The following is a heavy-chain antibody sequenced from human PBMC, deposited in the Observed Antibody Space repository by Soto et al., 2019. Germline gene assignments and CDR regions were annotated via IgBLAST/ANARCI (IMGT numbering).Heavy chain of an antibody. D-gene: IGHD5-18*01. Sequence: EVQLVESGGGLIPPGGSLRLSCAASGFLVNSAYMTWVRQAPGKGLEWLSMINSDGSTLYAESVKGRFTNSRDNSKNRVDLQMNSLRAEDTAMYYCARSGYSFAWGYWGQGTLVIVTS. CDR2: INSDGST. CDR3: ARSGYSFAWGY. J-gene: IGHJ4*02. V-gene: IGHV3-53*01. CDR1: GFLVNSAY.